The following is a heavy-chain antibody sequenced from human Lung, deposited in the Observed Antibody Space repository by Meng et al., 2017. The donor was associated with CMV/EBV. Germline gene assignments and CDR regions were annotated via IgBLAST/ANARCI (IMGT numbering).Heavy chain of an antibody. CDR1: GYTFTSYG. Sequence: SXXVSXXASGYTFTSYGINWVRQAPGQGLEWMAWISTYNGNTYYAQKFQGRVTLTTDTSTSAAYMELRSLRSDDTAVYYCARDWRLMNAQPNWFDPWGQGTXVTVAS. CDR2: ISTYNGNT. V-gene: IGHV1-18*01. CDR3: ARDWRLMNAQPNWFDP. D-gene: IGHD3-3*01. J-gene: IGHJ5*02.